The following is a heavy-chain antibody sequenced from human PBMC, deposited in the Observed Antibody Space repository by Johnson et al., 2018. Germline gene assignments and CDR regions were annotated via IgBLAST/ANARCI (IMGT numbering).Heavy chain of an antibody. CDR2: VSYDGSTK. J-gene: IGHJ3*02. V-gene: IGHV3-30-3*01. CDR3: ARGLGFGSGWSDAFDI. CDR1: GFTFSSAA. Sequence: QVQLVETGGGVVQPGRSXRLSCAASGFTFSSAAIHWVRQAPGKGLEWVAVVSYDGSTKYYVDSVKGRFTTSRDNSKNTLYLQMNSLRADETAVYYCARGLGFGSGWSDAFDIWGQGTMVTVSS. D-gene: IGHD6-19*01.